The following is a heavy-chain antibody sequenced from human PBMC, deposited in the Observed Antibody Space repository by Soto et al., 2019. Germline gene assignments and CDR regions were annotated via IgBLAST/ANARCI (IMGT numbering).Heavy chain of an antibody. J-gene: IGHJ5*02. D-gene: IGHD2-2*01. CDR3: AKSSSSVVPAAQLDP. V-gene: IGHV1-69*13. Sequence: SVKVSCKASGDTDTNYVISWVRQAPGQGLEWMGGIFPKFGTTYSAQKLQDRLTITADESTSTVYMQLSSLRLDDTAVYYCAKSSSSVVPAAQLDPWGQGTLVTVSS. CDR2: IFPKFGTT. CDR1: GDTDTNYV.